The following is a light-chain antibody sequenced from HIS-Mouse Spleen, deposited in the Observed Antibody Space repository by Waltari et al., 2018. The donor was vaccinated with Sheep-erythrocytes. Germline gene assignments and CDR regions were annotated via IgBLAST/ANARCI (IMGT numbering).Light chain of an antibody. CDR2: QDS. V-gene: IGLV3-1*01. CDR1: KLGDKY. CDR3: QAWDSSTAV. Sequence: SYELTQPPSVSVSPGQTASITCSGDKLGDKYACWYQHKPGQSPVLVIYQDSKRPSGIPERFSGSNPGNTATLTISGTQAMDEADYYCQAWDSSTAVFGGGTKLTVL. J-gene: IGLJ2*01.